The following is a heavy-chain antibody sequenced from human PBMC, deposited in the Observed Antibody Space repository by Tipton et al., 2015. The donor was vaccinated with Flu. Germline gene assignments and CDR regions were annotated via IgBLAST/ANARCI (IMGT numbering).Heavy chain of an antibody. CDR1: GGTFSSYA. D-gene: IGHD4/OR15-4a*01. Sequence: QSGAEVKKPGSSVKVSCKASGGTFSSYANSWVRQAPGQGLEWMGGIIPIFGTANYAQKFQGRVTITADESTSTAYMELSSLRSEDTAVYYCARDWVLGSTDDYWGQGTLVTVSS. CDR3: ARDWVLGSTDDY. V-gene: IGHV1-69*01. J-gene: IGHJ4*02. CDR2: IIPIFGTA.